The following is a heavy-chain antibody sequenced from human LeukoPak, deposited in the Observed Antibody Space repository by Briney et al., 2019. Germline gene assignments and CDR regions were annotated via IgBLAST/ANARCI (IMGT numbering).Heavy chain of an antibody. Sequence: PGRSLRLSCAASGFTFSSYAMHWVRQAPGKGLEWVAVISYDGSNKYYADSVKGRFTISRDNSKNTLYLQMNSLRAEDTAVYYCARGSSDAFDIWGQGTMVTVSS. D-gene: IGHD3-10*01. V-gene: IGHV3-30-3*01. CDR2: ISYDGSNK. CDR3: ARGSSDAFDI. J-gene: IGHJ3*02. CDR1: GFTFSSYA.